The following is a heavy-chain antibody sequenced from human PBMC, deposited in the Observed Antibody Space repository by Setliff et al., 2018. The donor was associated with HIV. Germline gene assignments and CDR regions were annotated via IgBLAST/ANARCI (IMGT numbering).Heavy chain of an antibody. Sequence: SETLSLTCTVSGGSISSSSYYWGWIRQPPGKGLEWIGNIYSGGTTYYNPSFKRRLSISVDTSKNQFSLKLSSVTAADTAVYYCARSTYCFDSSGYKYNWFDPWGQGTRVTVSS. D-gene: IGHD3-22*01. V-gene: IGHV4-39*07. CDR1: GGSISSSSYY. CDR2: IYSGGTT. J-gene: IGHJ5*02. CDR3: ARSTYCFDSSGYKYNWFDP.